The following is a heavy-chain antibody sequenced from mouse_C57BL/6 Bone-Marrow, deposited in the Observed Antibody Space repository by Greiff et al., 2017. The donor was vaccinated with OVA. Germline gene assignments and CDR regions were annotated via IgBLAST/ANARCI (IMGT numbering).Heavy chain of an antibody. CDR3: ARWAQATFPWFAY. Sequence: VQLQQPGAELVKPGASVKLSCKASGYTFTSYWMHWVKQRPGRGLEWIGRIDPNSGGTKYNEKFKSKATLTVDKHSSTAYMQLSSLTSEDSAVYYCARWAQATFPWFAYWGQGTLVTVSA. V-gene: IGHV1-72*01. CDR1: GYTFTSYW. D-gene: IGHD3-2*02. J-gene: IGHJ3*01. CDR2: IDPNSGGT.